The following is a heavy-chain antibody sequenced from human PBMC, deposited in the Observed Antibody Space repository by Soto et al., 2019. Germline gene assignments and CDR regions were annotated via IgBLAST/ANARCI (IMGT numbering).Heavy chain of an antibody. D-gene: IGHD6-13*01. CDR2: IYHSGST. Sequence: PSETLSLTCAVSGGSISSGGYSWSWIRQPPGKGLGWIGYIYHSGSTYYNPSLKSRVTISVDRSKNQFSLKLSSVTAADTAVYYCARTIAANWFDPWGQGTLVTVSS. J-gene: IGHJ5*02. CDR3: ARTIAANWFDP. CDR1: GGSISSGGYS. V-gene: IGHV4-30-2*01.